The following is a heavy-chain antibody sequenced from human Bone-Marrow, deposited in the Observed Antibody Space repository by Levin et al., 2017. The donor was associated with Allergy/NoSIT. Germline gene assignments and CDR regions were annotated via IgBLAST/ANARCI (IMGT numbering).Heavy chain of an antibody. V-gene: IGHV3-48*01. J-gene: IGHJ3*02. CDR2: ISTSSSTI. Sequence: GESLKISCAASGFTFSTYSMNWVRQAPGKGLEWVSYISTSSSTIYYVDSVKGRFIISRDNAENALYLQMNSLRAEDTAVYYCARGYSSGRKAFDIWGQGTMVTVSS. CDR3: ARGYSSGRKAFDI. D-gene: IGHD6-19*01. CDR1: GFTFSTYS.